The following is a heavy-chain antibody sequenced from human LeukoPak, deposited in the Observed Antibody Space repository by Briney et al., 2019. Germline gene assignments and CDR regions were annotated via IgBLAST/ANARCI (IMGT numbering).Heavy chain of an antibody. CDR2: ISYDGINK. J-gene: IGHJ4*02. Sequence: SGGSLRLSCAASGFTFSSYAMHWVRQAPGKGLEWVAVISYDGINKYYADSVKGRFTISRDNSKNTLYLQMNSLRAEDTAVYYCAKDQTRNYYGSGSYDYWGQGTLVTVSS. CDR3: AKDQTRNYYGSGSYDY. V-gene: IGHV3-30*04. D-gene: IGHD3-10*01. CDR1: GFTFSSYA.